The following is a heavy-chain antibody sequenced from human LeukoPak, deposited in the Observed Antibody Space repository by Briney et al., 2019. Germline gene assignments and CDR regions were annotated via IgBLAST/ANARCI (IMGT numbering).Heavy chain of an antibody. CDR1: GFTFSSYS. J-gene: IGHJ4*02. Sequence: GGSLRLSCAASGFTFSSYSMNWVRQAPGKGLEWVSSISSSSSYIYYADSVKGRFTISRDNAKNSLYLQMNSLRAEDTAVYYCARDRIAVAGTGDYWGQGTLVTVSS. V-gene: IGHV3-21*01. CDR3: ARDRIAVAGTGDY. D-gene: IGHD6-19*01. CDR2: ISSSSSYI.